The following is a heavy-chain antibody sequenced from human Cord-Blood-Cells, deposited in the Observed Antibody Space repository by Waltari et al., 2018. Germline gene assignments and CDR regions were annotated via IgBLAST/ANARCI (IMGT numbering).Heavy chain of an antibody. D-gene: IGHD2-2*01. CDR1: GGSFSGYY. Sequence: QVQLQQWGAGLLQPSEHLSPTCAAKGGSFSGYYWSWIRHPPGKGLEWIGEINHSARTNDNPSLKIRVTISVDTAKNHFSLKLSSVTAADTAVYYCARVVCSSTSCDYFDYWGQGTLVTVSS. CDR2: INHSART. V-gene: IGHV4-34*01. J-gene: IGHJ4*02. CDR3: ARVVCSSTSCDYFDY.